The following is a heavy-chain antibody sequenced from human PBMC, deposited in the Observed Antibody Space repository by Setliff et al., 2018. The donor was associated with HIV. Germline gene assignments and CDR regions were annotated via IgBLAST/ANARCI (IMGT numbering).Heavy chain of an antibody. CDR3: ARVRLYSSALDY. J-gene: IGHJ4*02. CDR1: GFTFSSYA. D-gene: IGHD3-22*01. CDR2: ISGSGGST. Sequence: HPGGSLRLSCAASGFTFSSYAMSWVRQAPGKGLEWVSAISGSGGSTYYADSVKGRFTLSRDTSKNTLSLQMNSLRPEDTAVFYCARVRLYSSALDYWGQGTLVTVSS. V-gene: IGHV3-23*01.